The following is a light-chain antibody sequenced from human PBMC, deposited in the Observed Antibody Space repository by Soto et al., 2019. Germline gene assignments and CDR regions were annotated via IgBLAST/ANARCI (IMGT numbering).Light chain of an antibody. V-gene: IGKV3-11*01. J-gene: IGKJ5*01. CDR3: QQRSDWPPTT. Sequence: TVLTQSPATLSLSPGERATLSCRASHSVGDYLAWYQQKPGQAPRLLIYDASNRAAGVPYRFRGSGSGTDFTLTISSVEPEDFGVYYCQQRSDWPPTTFGQGTRLEIK. CDR1: HSVGDY. CDR2: DAS.